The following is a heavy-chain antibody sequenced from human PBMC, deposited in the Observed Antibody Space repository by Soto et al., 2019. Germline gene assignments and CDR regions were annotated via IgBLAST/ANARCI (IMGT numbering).Heavy chain of an antibody. D-gene: IGHD1-26*01. J-gene: IGHJ5*02. CDR2: IEPDGTDI. V-gene: IGHV3-74*03. Sequence: RGSLRLSCAASGFTCSSYSMNWVRQGPGKGLEWVSHIEPDGTDIVYADSVKGRFIISRDNARNTVYLQMNSLEAEDTAVYYYAKLPWEVAPSWGQGTLVTVAS. CDR1: GFTCSSYS. CDR3: AKLPWEVAPS.